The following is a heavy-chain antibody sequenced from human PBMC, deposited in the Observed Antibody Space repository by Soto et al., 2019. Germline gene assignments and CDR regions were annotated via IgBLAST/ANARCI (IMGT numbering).Heavy chain of an antibody. D-gene: IGHD2-15*01. J-gene: IGHJ5*02. CDR2: IYGSGSA. CDR1: GGSISGYY. CDR3: ARDQCSGSCSGGYNWFDP. Sequence: SETLSLTCTVSGGSISGYYWSWIRQPPGKGLEWIGYIYGSGSANYNPSLKNRVTISDDRSKNQFSLRLTSVTAADTAVYYCARDQCSGSCSGGYNWFDPWGQGTLVTVSS. V-gene: IGHV4-59*01.